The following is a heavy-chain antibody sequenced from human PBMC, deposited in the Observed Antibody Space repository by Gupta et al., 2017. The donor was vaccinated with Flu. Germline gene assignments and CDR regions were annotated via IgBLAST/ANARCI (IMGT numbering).Heavy chain of an antibody. Sequence: EVQLLESGGGLVQPGGSLRLFCAASGFTFSSYAMNWVRQAPGKGLEWVSCITGSGGNTYDADSVKGRFTISRDNSKDTLYLQMNSLRAEDTAVYYCATYRTTVPSRSFDYWGQGAMVTVSS. CDR1: GFTFSSYA. J-gene: IGHJ4*02. CDR3: ATYRTTVPSRSFDY. V-gene: IGHV3-23*01. CDR2: ITGSGGNT. D-gene: IGHD4-17*01.